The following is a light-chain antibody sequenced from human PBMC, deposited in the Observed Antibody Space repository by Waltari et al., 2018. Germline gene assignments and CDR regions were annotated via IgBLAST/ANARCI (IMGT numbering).Light chain of an antibody. Sequence: DIQMTQSPSSLSASLGDRVTITCRASQSIVSYLHLYQQKPGKAPKLLIYAASSLQSGVPSRFSGSGSGTDFTLTISSLQPEDFATYYCQQTYSTLGTFGQGTKVEIK. CDR1: QSIVSY. CDR2: AAS. V-gene: IGKV1-39*01. J-gene: IGKJ1*01. CDR3: QQTYSTLGT.